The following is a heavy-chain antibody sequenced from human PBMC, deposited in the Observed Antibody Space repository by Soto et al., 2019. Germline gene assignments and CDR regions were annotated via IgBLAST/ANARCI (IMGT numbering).Heavy chain of an antibody. Sequence: SETLSLTCTVSGGSISSGGYYWSWIRQHPGKGLEWIGYIYYSGSTYYNPSLKSRVTISVDTSKNQFSLKLSSVTAAETAVYYCARGNHYYDSSGYYSYYYYGMDVWGQGTTVTVS. J-gene: IGHJ6*02. CDR3: ARGNHYYDSSGYYSYYYYGMDV. D-gene: IGHD3-22*01. CDR2: IYYSGST. CDR1: GGSISSGGYY. V-gene: IGHV4-31*03.